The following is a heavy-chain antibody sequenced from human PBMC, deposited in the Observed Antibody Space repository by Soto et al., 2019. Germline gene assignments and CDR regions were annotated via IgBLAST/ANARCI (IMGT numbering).Heavy chain of an antibody. Sequence: ASVKVSCKASGYTFTRYGITWVRQAPGQRLEWMGWINAGNGNTKYSQKFQGRFTISRDNAKNSLYLQMSSLRDEDTAVYYCAREAIAVLNWFDPWGQGTLVTVSS. D-gene: IGHD6-19*01. CDR1: GYTFTRYG. J-gene: IGHJ5*02. CDR3: AREAIAVLNWFDP. V-gene: IGHV1-3*01. CDR2: INAGNGNT.